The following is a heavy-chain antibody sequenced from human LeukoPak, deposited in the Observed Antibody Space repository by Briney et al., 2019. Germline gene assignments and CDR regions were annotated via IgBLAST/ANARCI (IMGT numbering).Heavy chain of an antibody. Sequence: SETLSLTCTVSGGSISSSSYYWGWIRQPPGKGLEWIGSIYYSGSTYYNPSLKSRVTISVDTSKNQFSLKLSSVTAADTAVYYCARQLSIAAADPIYWGQGTLVTVSS. V-gene: IGHV4-39*01. J-gene: IGHJ4*02. CDR2: IYYSGST. D-gene: IGHD6-13*01. CDR1: GGSISSSSYY. CDR3: ARQLSIAAADPIY.